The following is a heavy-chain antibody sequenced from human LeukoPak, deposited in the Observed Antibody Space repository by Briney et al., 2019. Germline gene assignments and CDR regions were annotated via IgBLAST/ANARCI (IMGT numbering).Heavy chain of an antibody. CDR2: INPNSGGT. J-gene: IGHJ4*02. CDR1: GYTFTSYG. Sequence: ASVKVSCKASGYTFTSYGISWVRQAPGQGLEWMGWINPNSGGTNYAQKFQGRVTMTRDTSISTAYMELSRLRSDDTAVYYRARDLAPIAAAGTFDYWGQGTLVTVSS. D-gene: IGHD6-13*01. V-gene: IGHV1-2*02. CDR3: ARDLAPIAAAGTFDY.